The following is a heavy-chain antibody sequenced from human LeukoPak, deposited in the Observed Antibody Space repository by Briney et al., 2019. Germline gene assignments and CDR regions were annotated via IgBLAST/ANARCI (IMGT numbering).Heavy chain of an antibody. CDR3: ASRDYFDY. Sequence: QPGGSLRLSCVVSGFTFSTKSMNWVRQAPGKGLEWVSYITADSGTTYYADSVKGRFTISRDNAKNSLYLQMNSLRDEDTAVYYCASRDYFDYWGQGTLVTVSS. V-gene: IGHV3-48*02. CDR2: ITADSGTT. J-gene: IGHJ4*02. CDR1: GFTFSTKS.